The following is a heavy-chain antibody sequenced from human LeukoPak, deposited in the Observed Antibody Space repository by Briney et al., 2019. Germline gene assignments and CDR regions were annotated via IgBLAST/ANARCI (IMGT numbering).Heavy chain of an antibody. CDR3: ARAYYYDSSGYDGGY. Sequence: GGSLRLSCAASGFTFSSYSMNWVRQAPGKGLGWVSSISSSSSYIYYADSVKGRFTISRDNAKNSLYLQMNSLRAEDTAVYYCARAYYYDSSGYDGGYWGQGTLVTVSS. D-gene: IGHD3-22*01. J-gene: IGHJ4*02. CDR1: GFTFSSYS. CDR2: ISSSSSYI. V-gene: IGHV3-21*01.